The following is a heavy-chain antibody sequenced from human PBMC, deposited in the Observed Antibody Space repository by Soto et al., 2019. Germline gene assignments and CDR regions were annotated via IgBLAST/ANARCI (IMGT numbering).Heavy chain of an antibody. J-gene: IGHJ4*02. D-gene: IGHD1-26*01. CDR1: GYTFTSYA. Sequence: ASVKVSCKASGYTFTSYAMHWVRQAPGQRLEWMGWINAGNGNTKYSQKFQGRVTTTRDTSASTAYMELSSLRSEDTAVYYCARVSRGSYFDYWGQGTLVTVSS. CDR2: INAGNGNT. V-gene: IGHV1-3*01. CDR3: ARVSRGSYFDY.